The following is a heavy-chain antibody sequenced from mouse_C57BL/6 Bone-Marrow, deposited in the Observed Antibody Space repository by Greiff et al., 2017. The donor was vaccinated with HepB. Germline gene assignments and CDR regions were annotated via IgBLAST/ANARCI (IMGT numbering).Heavy chain of an antibody. CDR2: IRNNANGYTT. V-gene: IGHV7-3*01. CDR3: ARYSAGCDGVDY. CDR1: GFTFTDYY. Sequence: EVKLMEPGGGLVQPGGSLSLSCAASGFTFTDYYMSWVRQPPGKALEWLGFIRNNANGYTTEYSASVKGRFTISRNKSQSILYLQMNALRAEDRATYYYARYSAGCDGVDYWGQGTLVTVSA. J-gene: IGHJ3*01.